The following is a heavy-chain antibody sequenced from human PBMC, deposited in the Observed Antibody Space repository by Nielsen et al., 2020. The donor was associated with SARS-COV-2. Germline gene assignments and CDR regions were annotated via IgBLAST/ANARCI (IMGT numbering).Heavy chain of an antibody. V-gene: IGHV1-3*01. J-gene: IGHJ4*02. D-gene: IGHD3-22*01. CDR3: ARLLDSRVYPTLDY. Sequence: ASVKVSCKASGNAFTSHPIHWVRQAPGQRPEWMGWINAGNGNTKYSEKFLGRVTITRDTSASTIYMDLSSLRSDDTAVYYCARLLDSRVYPTLDYWGQGTLVTVSS. CDR2: INAGNGNT. CDR1: GNAFTSHP.